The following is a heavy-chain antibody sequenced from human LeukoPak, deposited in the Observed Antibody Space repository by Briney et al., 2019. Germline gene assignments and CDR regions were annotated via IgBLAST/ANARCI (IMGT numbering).Heavy chain of an antibody. Sequence: ASVKVSCKASGYTFTSYGISWVRQAPGQGLEWMGWISAYNGNTNYAQKLQGRVTMTTDTSTSTAYMELRSLRSDDTAVYYCARGPAVATIPYYYYYGMDVWGQGTTVTVSS. V-gene: IGHV1-18*01. J-gene: IGHJ6*02. CDR2: ISAYNGNT. D-gene: IGHD5-12*01. CDR3: ARGPAVATIPYYYYYGMDV. CDR1: GYTFTSYG.